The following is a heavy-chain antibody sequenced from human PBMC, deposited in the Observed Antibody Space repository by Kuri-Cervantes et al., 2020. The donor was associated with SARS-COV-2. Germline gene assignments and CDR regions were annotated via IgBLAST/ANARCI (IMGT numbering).Heavy chain of an antibody. CDR2: IKQDGSEK. CDR3: ARGSLRFLEWLSHPEENFDY. CDR1: GFTFSSYS. D-gene: IGHD3-3*01. V-gene: IGHV3-7*01. J-gene: IGHJ4*02. Sequence: GESLKISCAASGFTFSSYSMNWVRQAPGKGLEWVANIKQDGSEKYYVDSVKGRFTISRDNAKNSLYLQMNSLRAEDTAVYYCARGSLRFLEWLSHPEENFDYWGQGTLVTVSS.